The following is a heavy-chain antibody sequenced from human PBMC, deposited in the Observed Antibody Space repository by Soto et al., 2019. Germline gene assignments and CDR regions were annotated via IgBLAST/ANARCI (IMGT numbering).Heavy chain of an antibody. D-gene: IGHD6-13*01. V-gene: IGHV1-18*01. CDR2: SSAYNGNT. J-gene: IGHJ5*02. Sequence: QVQLVQSGAEVKKPAASVKVSCKASGYTFTSYGIIWVRQAPGQGLAWMGWSSAYNGNTNYAQKLQGRVTMTTDTSTSTAYMELRSLRADDTAGYYCARDRSSSSWYGGRWFDPWGQGTLVTVAS. CDR1: GYTFTSYG. CDR3: ARDRSSSSWYGGRWFDP.